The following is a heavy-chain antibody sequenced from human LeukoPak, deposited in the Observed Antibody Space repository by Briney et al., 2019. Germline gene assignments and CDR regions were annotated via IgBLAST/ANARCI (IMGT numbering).Heavy chain of an antibody. CDR3: ARGGQLWPTLTDY. Sequence: GGSLRLSCAASGFTSSDYYMSWIRQAPGKGLEWVSYISSSSSYTNYADSVKGRFTISRDNAKNSLYLQMNSLRAEDTAVYYCARGGQLWPTLTDYWGQGTLVTVSS. V-gene: IGHV3-11*06. CDR1: GFTSSDYY. D-gene: IGHD5-18*01. CDR2: ISSSSSYT. J-gene: IGHJ4*02.